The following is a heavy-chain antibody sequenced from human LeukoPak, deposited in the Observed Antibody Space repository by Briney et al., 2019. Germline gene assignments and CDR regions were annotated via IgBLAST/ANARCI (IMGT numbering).Heavy chain of an antibody. CDR2: IYYSGST. J-gene: IGHJ5*02. CDR3: ARDGHHLKVSP. V-gene: IGHV4-59*01. CDR1: GGSISSYY. D-gene: IGHD5/OR15-5a*01. Sequence: SETLSLTCTVSGGSISSYYWSWIRQPPGKGLEWIGYIYYSGSTNYNPSLKSRVNISVDTSKNQFSLKLSSVTAADTAVYYCARDGHHLKVSPWGQGTLVTVSS.